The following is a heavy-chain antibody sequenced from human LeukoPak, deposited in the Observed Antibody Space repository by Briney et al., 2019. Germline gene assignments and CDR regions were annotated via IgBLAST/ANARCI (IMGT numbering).Heavy chain of an antibody. CDR3: AKDIKRAYYDSSGYLDY. V-gene: IGHV3-30-3*01. CDR1: GFTFSSYS. Sequence: GGSLRLSCAAPGFTFSSYSMHWVRQAPGKGLEWVAVISYDGSNRYYADSVKGRFTISRDNSKNTLYLQMNSLRAEDTAVYYCAKDIKRAYYDSSGYLDYWGQGTLVTVSS. J-gene: IGHJ4*02. D-gene: IGHD3-22*01. CDR2: ISYDGSNR.